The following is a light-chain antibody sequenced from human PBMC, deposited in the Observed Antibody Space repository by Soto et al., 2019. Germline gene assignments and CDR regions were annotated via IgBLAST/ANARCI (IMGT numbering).Light chain of an antibody. CDR3: QQFNSYSYT. Sequence: AIQLTQSPSSLSASVGDRVTVTCRASQGISSALAWYQQKPGKAPKLLIYDASSLESGVPSRFSGSGSGTDFTLTISSLQPEDFATYYCQQFNSYSYTFGQGTKLEIK. CDR1: QGISSA. J-gene: IGKJ2*01. V-gene: IGKV1-13*02. CDR2: DAS.